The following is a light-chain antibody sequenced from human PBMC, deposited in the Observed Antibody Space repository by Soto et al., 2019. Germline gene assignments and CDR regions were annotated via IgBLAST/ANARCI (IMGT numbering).Light chain of an antibody. V-gene: IGKV3-15*01. J-gene: IGKJ1*01. CDR2: GAS. CDR3: QQYNNWPP. CDR1: QSVSSN. Sequence: EIVMTQSPATLSVSPGERATLSCRASQSVSSNLAWYHQKPGQAPRLLIYGASTRATGIPARFSGSGSGTEFTLTISSLQSEDFAVYYCQQYNNWPPFGQGTKVDI.